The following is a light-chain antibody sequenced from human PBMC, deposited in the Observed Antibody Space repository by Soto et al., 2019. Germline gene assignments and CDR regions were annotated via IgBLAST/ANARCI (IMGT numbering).Light chain of an antibody. CDR2: DAF. CDR3: QQYDNLPLT. CDR1: QDISNY. Sequence: DIQMTQSPSSLSASVGDSVTITCQASQDISNYLNWYQQKPGKAPKLLIYDAFNLETGVPSRFSGGVSGTDFTLSISSLQPEDFATYYCQQYDNLPLTFGGGTKVDIK. V-gene: IGKV1-33*01. J-gene: IGKJ4*01.